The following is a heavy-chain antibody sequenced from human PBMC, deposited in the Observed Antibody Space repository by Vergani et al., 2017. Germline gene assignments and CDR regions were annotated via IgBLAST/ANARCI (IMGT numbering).Heavy chain of an antibody. Sequence: QVQLQQWGAGLLKPLETLSLTCAVYGGSFSGYYWSWIRQPPGKGLEWIGEINHSGSTNYNPSLKSRVTISVDTSKNQFSLKLSSVTAADTAVYYCAREGLRWLHKGGDWFDPWGQGTLVTVSS. J-gene: IGHJ5*02. CDR1: GGSFSGYY. V-gene: IGHV4-34*01. CDR3: AREGLRWLHKGGDWFDP. CDR2: INHSGST. D-gene: IGHD5-24*01.